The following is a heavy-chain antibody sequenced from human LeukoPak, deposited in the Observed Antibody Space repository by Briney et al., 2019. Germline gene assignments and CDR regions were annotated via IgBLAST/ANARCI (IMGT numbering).Heavy chain of an antibody. CDR1: GFTFSDYY. CDR3: ARDNKPQYYDFWSGYYPIDI. Sequence: GGSLRLSCAASGFTFSDYYMSWIRQAPGKGLEWASYISSSGSTIYYADSVKGRFTISRDNAKNSLYLQMNSLRAEDTAVYYCARDNKPQYYDFWSGYYPIDIWGQGTMVTVSS. V-gene: IGHV3-11*01. D-gene: IGHD3-3*01. J-gene: IGHJ3*02. CDR2: ISSSGSTI.